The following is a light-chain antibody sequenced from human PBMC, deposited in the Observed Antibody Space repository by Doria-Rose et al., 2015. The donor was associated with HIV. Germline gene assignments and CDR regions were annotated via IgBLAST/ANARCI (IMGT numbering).Light chain of an antibody. J-gene: IGKJ1*01. CDR2: GGS. CDR1: QSFSSTY. V-gene: IGKV3-20*01. Sequence: TQSPGTLSLSPGERATLSCRASQSFSSTYLAWYQQKPGQAPSLLIYGGSTRATGIPDRFSASGSWTDFTLTINRLEPEDFALYYCHQYGTSWTFGQGTKVEI. CDR3: HQYGTSWT.